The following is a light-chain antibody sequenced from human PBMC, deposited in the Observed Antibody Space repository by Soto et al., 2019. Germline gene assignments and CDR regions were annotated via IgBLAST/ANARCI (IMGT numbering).Light chain of an antibody. CDR1: QDVTTN. CDR3: QQYYSYTRT. CDR2: DIS. J-gene: IGKJ1*01. Sequence: EIIMTQVPATVSASPGDGATLSCRAAQDVTTNFDWYQIKSGKPPRLLIHDISTRATGVPARFRGSGYGTDFTITISCMKSEDFETYYCQQYYSYTRTFGHGTKVDIK. V-gene: IGKV3-15*01.